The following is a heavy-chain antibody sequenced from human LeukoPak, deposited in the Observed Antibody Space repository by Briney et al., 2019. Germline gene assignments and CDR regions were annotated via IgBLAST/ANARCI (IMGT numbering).Heavy chain of an antibody. V-gene: IGHV1-69*13. CDR3: ARDLRYCSSTSCYYYFDY. CDR2: IIPIFGTA. D-gene: IGHD2-2*01. CDR1: GGTFSSYA. Sequence: ASVKVSCKASGGTFSSYAISWVRQAPGQGLEWMGGIIPIFGTANYAQKFQGRVTTTADESTSTAYMELSSLRSEDTAVYYCARDLRYCSSTSCYYYFDYWGQGTLVTVSS. J-gene: IGHJ4*02.